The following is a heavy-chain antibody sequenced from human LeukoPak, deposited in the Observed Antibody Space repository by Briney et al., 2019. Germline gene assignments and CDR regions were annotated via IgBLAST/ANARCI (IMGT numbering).Heavy chain of an antibody. CDR3: AAGTPMYYSDTSGYYKEYGMDV. J-gene: IGHJ6*02. CDR1: GGTFSSYA. V-gene: IGHV1-69*13. D-gene: IGHD3-22*01. CDR2: IIPIFGTA. Sequence: SVKVSCKASGGTFSSYAISWVRQAPGQGLEWMGGIIPIFGTANYAQKFQGRVTITADESTSTAYMELSSLRSEDTAVYYCAAGTPMYYSDTSGYYKEYGMDVWGQGTTVTVSS.